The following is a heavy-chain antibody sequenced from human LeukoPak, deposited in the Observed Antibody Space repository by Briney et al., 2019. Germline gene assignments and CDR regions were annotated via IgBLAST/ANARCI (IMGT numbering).Heavy chain of an antibody. V-gene: IGHV1-2*02. CDR1: GYTFTGYY. CDR3: AREFPPGIAAAAPLDY. J-gene: IGHJ4*02. Sequence: ASVKVSCKASGYTFTGYYMHCVRQAPGQGLEWMGWIYPNSGGTNYAQKFQGRVTMTRDTSISTAYMELSRLRSDDTAVYYCAREFPPGIAAAAPLDYWGQGTLVTVSS. CDR2: IYPNSGGT. D-gene: IGHD6-13*01.